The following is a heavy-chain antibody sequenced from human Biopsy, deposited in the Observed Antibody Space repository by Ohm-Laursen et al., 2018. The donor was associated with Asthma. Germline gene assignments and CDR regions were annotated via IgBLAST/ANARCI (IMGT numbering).Heavy chain of an antibody. V-gene: IGHV1-3*01. CDR1: GYTFINYA. CDR3: AREGGADYYYYGMDV. CDR2: INAGNGNT. D-gene: IGHD3-16*01. J-gene: IGHJ6*02. Sequence: ASVKVSCKASGYTFINYAIHWVRQAPGQRLEWMGWINAGNGNTKYSQKFQGRVTISRDTSASTAYMDLSSLRSEDTAVYYCAREGGADYYYYGMDVWGQGTTVTVSS.